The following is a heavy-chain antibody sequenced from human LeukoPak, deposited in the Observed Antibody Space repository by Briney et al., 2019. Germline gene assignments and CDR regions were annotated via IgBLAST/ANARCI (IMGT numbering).Heavy chain of an antibody. CDR1: GFTFTTSA. CDR2: LVVGSGNT. Sequence: SVKVSCKASGFTFTTSAVQWVRQARGQRLEWIGWLVVGSGNTNSAQKFQERVTITRDMSTSTAYVELSSLRSEDTAVYYYAADSTVTTPTDVFDIWGQGTMVTVSS. J-gene: IGHJ3*02. CDR3: AADSTVTTPTDVFDI. D-gene: IGHD4-17*01. V-gene: IGHV1-58*01.